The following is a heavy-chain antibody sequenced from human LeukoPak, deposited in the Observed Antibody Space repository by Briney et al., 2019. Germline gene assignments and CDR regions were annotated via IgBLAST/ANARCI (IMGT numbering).Heavy chain of an antibody. D-gene: IGHD3-10*01. Sequence: SGGSLRLSCAASGFFFSDSAMAWVRQAPGKGLEWVAVISYEGTNKNYVDSVKGRFTISRDNSRNTLYLQMNSLRPEDTAVYYCARGDGSGSYYYYGTDVWGQGTTVTVSS. CDR2: ISYEGTNK. CDR1: GFFFSDSA. V-gene: IGHV3-30-3*01. CDR3: ARGDGSGSYYYYGTDV. J-gene: IGHJ6*02.